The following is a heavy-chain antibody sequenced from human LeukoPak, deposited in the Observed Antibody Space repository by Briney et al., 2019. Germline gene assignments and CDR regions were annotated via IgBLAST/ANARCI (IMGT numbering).Heavy chain of an antibody. J-gene: IGHJ4*02. CDR2: INSDGSST. Sequence: GGSLRLSCAASGFTFSSYWMHWVRQAPGKGLVWVSRINSDGSSTNYADSVKGRFTISRDNAKNTLYLQMNSLRAEDTAVYYCARVNREWELPYFDYWGQGTLVTVSS. V-gene: IGHV3-74*01. CDR3: ARVNREWELPYFDY. D-gene: IGHD1-26*01. CDR1: GFTFSSYW.